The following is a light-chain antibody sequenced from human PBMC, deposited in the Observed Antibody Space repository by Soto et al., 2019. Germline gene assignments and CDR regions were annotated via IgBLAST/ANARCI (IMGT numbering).Light chain of an antibody. Sequence: QSSLTQPPSASGSPGQSVTISCTGTSRDVGGYNYVSWYQQHPGKAPKLMIYDVSKRPSGVPDRFSGSKSGNTASLTISGLQAEDEADYYCCSYAGSWVFGGGTKLTVL. V-gene: IGLV2-8*01. CDR2: DVS. CDR3: CSYAGSWV. CDR1: SRDVGGYNY. J-gene: IGLJ3*02.